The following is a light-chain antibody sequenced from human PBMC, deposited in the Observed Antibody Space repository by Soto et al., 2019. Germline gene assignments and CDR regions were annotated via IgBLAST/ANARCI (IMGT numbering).Light chain of an antibody. Sequence: EIVFTQSPGTLSLSPGERASLSWRASQSVSSSYLAWYQQKPGQAPRLLIYAASTRATGIPARFSGSGSGTDFTLTISSLEPEDFAVYYCQQHANWPLTFGGGTKGDIK. J-gene: IGKJ4*01. V-gene: IGKV3D-20*02. CDR3: QQHANWPLT. CDR1: QSVSSSY. CDR2: AAS.